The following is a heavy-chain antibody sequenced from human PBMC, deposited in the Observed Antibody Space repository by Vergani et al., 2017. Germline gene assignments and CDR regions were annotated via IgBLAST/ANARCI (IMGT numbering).Heavy chain of an antibody. CDR1: GYTFTDYF. J-gene: IGHJ4*02. CDR3: ARVGTSSNRDYFDY. Sequence: QVQLVQSGAEVKKPWASVKVSCKASGYTFTDYFMHWVRQAPGQGLEWMGWINPNRGGTNYAQKFQGRITMTRDTSISTAYMELCNLRSDDTAVYYCARVGTSSNRDYFDYWGQGTLVTVSS. D-gene: IGHD2-2*01. CDR2: INPNRGGT. V-gene: IGHV1-2*02.